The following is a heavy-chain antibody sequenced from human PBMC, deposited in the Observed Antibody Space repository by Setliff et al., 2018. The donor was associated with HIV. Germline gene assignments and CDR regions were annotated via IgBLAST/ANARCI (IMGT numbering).Heavy chain of an antibody. J-gene: IGHJ3*02. CDR1: GFTFSGSA. CDR3: TTWDKGSVWFGELLVSPDVFDI. V-gene: IGHV3-15*01. Sequence: GGSLRLSCAASGFTFSGSAMHWVRQASGKGLEWVGRIKSKADGGTTDYAASGKGRFTISRDDSKNTLYLQMNSLKIEDTAVYYCTTWDKGSVWFGELLVSPDVFDIWGQGTLVTVSS. CDR2: IKSKADGGTT. D-gene: IGHD3-10*01.